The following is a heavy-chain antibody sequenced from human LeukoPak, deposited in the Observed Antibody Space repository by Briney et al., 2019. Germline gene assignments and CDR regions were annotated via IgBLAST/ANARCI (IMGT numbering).Heavy chain of an antibody. V-gene: IGHV1-69*06. CDR2: IIPIFGTA. CDR1: GGTFSSYA. D-gene: IGHD3-22*01. J-gene: IGHJ3*02. Sequence: EASVKVSCKASGGTFSSYAISWVRQAPGQGLEWMGGIIPIFGTANYAQKFQGRVTITADKSTSTAYMELSSLRSEDTAVYYCARGGVVIWKNAFDIWGQGTMVTVSS. CDR3: ARGGVVIWKNAFDI.